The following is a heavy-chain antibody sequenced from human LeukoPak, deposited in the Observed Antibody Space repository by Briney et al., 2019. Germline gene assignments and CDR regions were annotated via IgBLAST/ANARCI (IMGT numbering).Heavy chain of an antibody. V-gene: IGHV3-23*01. Sequence: GGSLRLSCAASGFTFSGFAMSWVRRTPGKGLEWVSGISGSGDNTLYADSVKGRFTISRDNSKNTLYLEMNSLRAEDTAIYYCAKAGDATSPGGSFDSWGQGTLVTVSS. D-gene: IGHD3-16*01. J-gene: IGHJ4*02. CDR2: ISGSGDNT. CDR3: AKAGDATSPGGSFDS. CDR1: GFTFSGFA.